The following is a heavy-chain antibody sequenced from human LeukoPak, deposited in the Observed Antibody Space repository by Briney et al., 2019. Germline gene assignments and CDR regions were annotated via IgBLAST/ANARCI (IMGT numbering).Heavy chain of an antibody. CDR3: ARVAVAGIAYFDY. V-gene: IGHV4-39*07. J-gene: IGHJ4*02. Sequence: PSETLSLTCTVSGGSISSSSYYWGWIRQPPGKGLEWIGSIYYSGSTYYNPSLKSRVTISVDTSKNQFSLKLSSVTAADTAVYYCARVAVAGIAYFDYWGQGTLVTVSS. CDR2: IYYSGST. CDR1: GGSISSSSYY. D-gene: IGHD6-19*01.